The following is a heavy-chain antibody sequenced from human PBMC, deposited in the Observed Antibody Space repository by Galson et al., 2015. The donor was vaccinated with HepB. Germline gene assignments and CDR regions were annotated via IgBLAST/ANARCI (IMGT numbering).Heavy chain of an antibody. CDR2: INPSGGST. Sequence: SVKVSCKASGYTFTSYYMHWVRQAPGQGLEWMGIINPSGGSTSYAQKFQGRVTMTRDTSTSTVYMELSSLRSEDTAVYYCARVKDTYYYGSGSYFYYWGQGTLVTVSS. D-gene: IGHD3-10*01. J-gene: IGHJ4*02. CDR3: ARVKDTYYYGSGSYFYY. CDR1: GYTFTSYY. V-gene: IGHV1-46*03.